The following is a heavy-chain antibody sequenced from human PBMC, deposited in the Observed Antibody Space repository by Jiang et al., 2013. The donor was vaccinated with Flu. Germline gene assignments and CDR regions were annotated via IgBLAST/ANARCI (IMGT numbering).Heavy chain of an antibody. J-gene: IGHJ3*02. CDR2: IYSTGAT. CDR3: ARGSMGTPLLGAFDI. V-gene: IGHV4-31*03. CDR1: GASIRSGGFN. Sequence: KPSQTLSLTCTVSGASIRSGGFNWGWIRQDPGKGLEWIGYIYSTGATYYSPSLKSRVTISVDTGNNKLFLKLKSVTAADTAMYYCARGSMGTPLLGAFDIWGQGTKGHRLL. D-gene: IGHD4-23*01.